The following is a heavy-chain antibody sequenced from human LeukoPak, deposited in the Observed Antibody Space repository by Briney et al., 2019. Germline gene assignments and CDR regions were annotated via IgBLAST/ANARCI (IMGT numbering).Heavy chain of an antibody. V-gene: IGHV4-59*01. CDR2: IYYSGST. D-gene: IGHD4-17*01. Sequence: SETLSLTCTVSGGSISSYYWSWIRQPPGKGLEWIGYIYYSGSTNYNPSLKSRVTMSVDTSKNQFSLKLSSVTAADTAVYYCARQEDYGAVDYWGQGTLVTVSS. J-gene: IGHJ4*02. CDR3: ARQEDYGAVDY. CDR1: GGSISSYY.